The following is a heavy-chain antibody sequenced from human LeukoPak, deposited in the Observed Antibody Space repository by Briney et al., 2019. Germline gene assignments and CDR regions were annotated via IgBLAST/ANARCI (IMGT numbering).Heavy chain of an antibody. Sequence: GGSLRLSCAASGFTFSSYGMHWVRQAPGKGLEWVSAISGSGGSTYYADSVKGRFTISRDNSKNTLYLQMNSLRAEDTAVYYCAKAQYSYGSYFDYWGQGTLVTVSS. CDR3: AKAQYSYGSYFDY. D-gene: IGHD5-18*01. CDR1: GFTFSSYG. CDR2: ISGSGGST. V-gene: IGHV3-23*01. J-gene: IGHJ4*02.